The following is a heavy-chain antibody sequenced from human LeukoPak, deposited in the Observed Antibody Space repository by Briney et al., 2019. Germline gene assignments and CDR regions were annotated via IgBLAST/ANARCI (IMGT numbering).Heavy chain of an antibody. J-gene: IGHJ5*02. V-gene: IGHV3-21*01. Sequence: GGSLRLSCAASGFTFSSYSMNWVRQAPGKGLEWVSSISSSSSYIYYADSVKGRFTISRDNSKNTLYLQMNSLRAEDTAVYYCASKGSGSPMNWFDPWGQGTLVTVSS. CDR3: ASKGSGSPMNWFDP. CDR1: GFTFSSYS. CDR2: ISSSSSYI. D-gene: IGHD3-10*01.